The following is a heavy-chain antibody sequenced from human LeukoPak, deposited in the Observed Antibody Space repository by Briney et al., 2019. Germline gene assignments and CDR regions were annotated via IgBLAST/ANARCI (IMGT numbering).Heavy chain of an antibody. CDR2: ISAYNGNT. CDR1: GYTFTSYG. Sequence: ASVKVSCKASGYTFTSYGISRVRQAPGQGIEWMEWISAYNGNTNYAQKLQGRVTMTTDTSTSTAYMELRSLRSDDTAVYYCARRRLGYCSGGSCPDDYWGQGTLVTVSS. J-gene: IGHJ4*02. CDR3: ARRRLGYCSGGSCPDDY. V-gene: IGHV1-18*01. D-gene: IGHD2-15*01.